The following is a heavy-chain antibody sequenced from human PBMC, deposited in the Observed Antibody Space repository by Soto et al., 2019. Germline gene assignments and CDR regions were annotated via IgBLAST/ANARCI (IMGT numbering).Heavy chain of an antibody. Sequence: SETLSLTCTFSGCSISSYYWSWIRQPPGKGLEWIGYIYYSGSTNYNPSLKSRVTISVDTSKNQFSLKLSSVTAADTAVYYCARQGRWSSGWYYFDYWGQGTLVTVSS. CDR1: GCSISSYY. CDR2: IYYSGST. J-gene: IGHJ4*02. V-gene: IGHV4-59*08. CDR3: ARQGRWSSGWYYFDY. D-gene: IGHD6-19*01.